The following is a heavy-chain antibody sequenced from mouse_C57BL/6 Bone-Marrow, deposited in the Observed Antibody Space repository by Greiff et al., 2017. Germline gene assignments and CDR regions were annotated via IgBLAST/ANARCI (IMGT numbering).Heavy chain of an antibody. J-gene: IGHJ4*01. Sequence: QVQLQQSGAELVKPGASVKISCKASGYAFSSYWMNWVKQRPGKGLEWIGQIYPGDGDTNYNGKFKGKATLTADKSSSTAYMQLSSLTSEDSAVXFCARRLLRSLYYAMDYWGQGTSVTVSS. CDR3: ARRLLRSLYYAMDY. CDR2: IYPGDGDT. D-gene: IGHD1-1*01. CDR1: GYAFSSYW. V-gene: IGHV1-80*01.